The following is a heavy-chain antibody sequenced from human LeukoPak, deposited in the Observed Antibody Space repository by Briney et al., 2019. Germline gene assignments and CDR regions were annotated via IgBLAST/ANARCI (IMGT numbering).Heavy chain of an antibody. CDR3: ARDRFTTVTQYFDY. J-gene: IGHJ4*02. Sequence: ASVKVSCKASGYTFTSYGISWVRQAPGQGLEWMGWISAYNGNTNYAQKLQGRVTMTTDTSTSTAYMELRSLRSDDTAVYYCARDRFTTVTQYFDYWGQGTLVTVSS. CDR2: ISAYNGNT. V-gene: IGHV1-18*01. CDR1: GYTFTSYG. D-gene: IGHD4-17*01.